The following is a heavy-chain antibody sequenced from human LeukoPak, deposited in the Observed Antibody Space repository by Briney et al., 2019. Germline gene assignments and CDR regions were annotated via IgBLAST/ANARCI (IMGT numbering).Heavy chain of an antibody. CDR3: ARGTFGYCSSTSCFFYWYFDL. Sequence: SETLSLTCTVSSGSFSGYYWSWIRQPPGKGLEWIGEINHSGSTNYNPSLKSRVTISVDTSKNQFSLKLSSVTAADTAVYYCARGTFGYCSSTSCFFYWYFDLWGRGTLVTVSS. V-gene: IGHV4-34*01. D-gene: IGHD2-2*01. CDR2: INHSGST. CDR1: SGSFSGYY. J-gene: IGHJ2*01.